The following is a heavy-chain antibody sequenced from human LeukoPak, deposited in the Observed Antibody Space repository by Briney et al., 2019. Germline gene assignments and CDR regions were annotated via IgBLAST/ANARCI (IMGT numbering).Heavy chain of an antibody. D-gene: IGHD4-17*01. CDR2: INAGNGNT. V-gene: IGHV1-3*03. J-gene: IGHJ4*02. CDR1: GYTFTSYA. CDR3: ARDSAYGDYPRYYFDY. Sequence: ASVKVSCKASGYTFTSYAMNWVRQAPGQRLEWMGWINAGNGNTKYSQEFQGRVTITRDTSATTAYMELSSLRSEDTAVYYCARDSAYGDYPRYYFDYWGQGTLVTVSS.